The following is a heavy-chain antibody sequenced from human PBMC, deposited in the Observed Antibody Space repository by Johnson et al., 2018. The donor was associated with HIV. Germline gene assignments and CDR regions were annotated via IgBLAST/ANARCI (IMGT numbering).Heavy chain of an antibody. CDR1: GFTFSSYA. CDR2: ISYDGSNK. CDR3: VKVGLVGVKEGVGGFDI. J-gene: IGHJ3*02. Sequence: QVQLVESGGGVVQPGRSLRLSCAASGFTFSSYAMHWVRQAPGKGLEWVAVISYDGSNKYYADSVKGRFTISRDNSKNTLYLQMISLRAEDMDVYYSVKVGLVGVKEGVGGFDIWGPGTMVTVSS. V-gene: IGHV3-30-3*02. D-gene: IGHD1-26*01.